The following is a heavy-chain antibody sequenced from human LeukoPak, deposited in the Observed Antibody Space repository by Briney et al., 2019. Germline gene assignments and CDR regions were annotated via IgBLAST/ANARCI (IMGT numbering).Heavy chain of an antibody. J-gene: IGHJ4*02. D-gene: IGHD3-10*01. Sequence: WASVKVSCKASGYTFTGYYMHWVRQAPGQGLEWMGWINPNSGGTNYEQKFQGRVTMTRDTSISTAYMELSRLRSDDTAVYYCARAMVRGVIDYWGQGTLVTVSS. CDR3: ARAMVRGVIDY. CDR2: INPNSGGT. CDR1: GYTFTGYY. V-gene: IGHV1-2*02.